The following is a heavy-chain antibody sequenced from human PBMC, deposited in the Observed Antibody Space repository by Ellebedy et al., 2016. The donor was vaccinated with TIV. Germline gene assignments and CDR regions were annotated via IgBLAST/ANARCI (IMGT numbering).Heavy chain of an antibody. CDR1: GFTFSSHG. CDR3: AREGLERYEKDY. D-gene: IGHD2-2*01. Sequence: PGGSLRLSCAASGFTFSSHGMHWVRQAPGKGLAWVAVIWYDGSNKYYADSVKGRFTISRDNSKNTRYLQMNSLRVEDTAVYYCAREGLERYEKDYWGQGTLVTVSS. CDR2: IWYDGSNK. J-gene: IGHJ4*02. V-gene: IGHV3-33*08.